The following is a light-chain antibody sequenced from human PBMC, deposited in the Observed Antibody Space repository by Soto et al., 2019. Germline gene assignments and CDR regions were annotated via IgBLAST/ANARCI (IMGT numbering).Light chain of an antibody. CDR1: QSISSS. Sequence: EIVLTQSPGTLSLSPGERATLSCRASQSISSSLAWYQQNPGQAPRLLIYGASKRATGIPDRFSGSGSGSDFTLTISRLEPEDFAVYCCQQYGSSPRTCGQGTKVDIK. CDR2: GAS. V-gene: IGKV3-20*01. CDR3: QQYGSSPRT. J-gene: IGKJ1*01.